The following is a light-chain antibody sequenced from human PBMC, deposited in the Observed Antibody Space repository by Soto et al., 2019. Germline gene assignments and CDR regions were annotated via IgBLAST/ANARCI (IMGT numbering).Light chain of an antibody. CDR3: SSSTSSITVV. CDR1: SSDIGGYNF. J-gene: IGLJ2*01. Sequence: QSALTQPASLSGSPGQSITISCTGTSSDIGGYNFVAWYQQHPGKAPKLMIYEVSNRPSGVSNRFSGSKSGNTASLTISGLQAEDQADYYCSSSTSSITVVFGGGTKVTVL. CDR2: EVS. V-gene: IGLV2-14*01.